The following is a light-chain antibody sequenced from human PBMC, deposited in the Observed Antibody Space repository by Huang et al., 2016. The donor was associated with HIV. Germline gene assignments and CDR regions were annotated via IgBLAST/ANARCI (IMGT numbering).Light chain of an antibody. V-gene: IGKV1-5*03. CDR3: QQYNRFYT. CDR2: TAS. Sequence: DIQMTQSPSTLSASVGDRVTITCRASQSVGNWLAWYQQKPGQAPKLLTYTASTLQNGVPSRFSGSGSETEFTRTINSLQPDDFATYYCQQYNRFYTFGQGTRLDIK. CDR1: QSVGNW. J-gene: IGKJ2*01.